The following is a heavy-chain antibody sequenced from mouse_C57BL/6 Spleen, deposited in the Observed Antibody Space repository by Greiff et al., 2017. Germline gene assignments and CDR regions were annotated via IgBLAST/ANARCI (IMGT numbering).Heavy chain of an antibody. CDR3: ARGAYYSNYDYWYFDV. CDR1: GYTFTSYW. D-gene: IGHD2-5*01. J-gene: IGHJ1*03. CDR2: IDPNSGGT. Sequence: QVQLQQPGAELVKPGASVKLSCKASGYTFTSYWMHWVKQRPGRGLEWIGRIDPNSGGTKYNEKFKSKATLTVDKPSSTAYMQLSSLISEDSAVYYCARGAYYSNYDYWYFDVWGTGTTVTVSS. V-gene: IGHV1-72*01.